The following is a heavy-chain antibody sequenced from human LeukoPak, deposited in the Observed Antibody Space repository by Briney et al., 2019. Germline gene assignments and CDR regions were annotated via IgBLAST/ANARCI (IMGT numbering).Heavy chain of an antibody. CDR2: ITSSGNR. V-gene: IGHV3-23*01. CDR1: GFTLSNYA. J-gene: IGHJ4*02. CDR3: AKGEYDVCY. D-gene: IGHD3-3*01. Sequence: GGSLRLSYAASGFTLSNYAMVWVRQAPGKGLEWVSSITSSGNRYYADSVKGRFTISRDNSKNTVYMQMTSLRAEDTAVYYCAKGEYDVCYWVQGTLVTVSS.